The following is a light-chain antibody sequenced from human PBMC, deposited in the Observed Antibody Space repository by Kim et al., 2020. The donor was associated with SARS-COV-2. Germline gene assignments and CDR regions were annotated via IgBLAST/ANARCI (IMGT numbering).Light chain of an antibody. CDR2: TAS. J-gene: IGKJ1*01. V-gene: IGKV1-39*01. CDR3: QQTSSAPRT. CDR1: QDINRY. Sequence: DIQMTQSPSSLSASVGDRVTITCRASQDINRYLNWYQQKPGKAPKLLIYTASSLQSGVPSRFTGSGSETDFTLTITSLQPEDFATYYCQQTSSAPRTFGQGTKLEI.